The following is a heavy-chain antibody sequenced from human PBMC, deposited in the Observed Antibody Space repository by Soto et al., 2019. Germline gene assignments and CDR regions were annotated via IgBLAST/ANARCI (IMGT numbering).Heavy chain of an antibody. D-gene: IGHD3-10*01. J-gene: IGHJ6*02. CDR3: ARVFRFRGMDV. V-gene: IGHV4-31*03. Sequence: QVQLQESGPGLVKPSQTLSLTCTVSGGSISSGGYYWSWIRQHPGKGLEWLGYIYYSGSTYYNPSLKSRVTISVDTSKTQLSLKLSSVTAADTAVYYCARVFRFRGMDVWGQGTTVTVSS. CDR2: IYYSGST. CDR1: GGSISSGGYY.